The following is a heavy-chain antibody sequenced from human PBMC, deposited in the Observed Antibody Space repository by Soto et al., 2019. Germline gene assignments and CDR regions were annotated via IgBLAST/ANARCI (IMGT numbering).Heavy chain of an antibody. CDR2: INTDSGDT. J-gene: IGHJ6*02. Sequence: QVQLVQSGAEVKKPGASVKVSCKASGYSFAGYLLHWVRQAPGQGLEWMGWINTDSGDTKYARKFQGRVTMTRDKSTRTGYMALSRLRSDDTAVYHCTRGTGFWSGYYRYYGMDVWGQGTTVTVSS. CDR1: GYSFAGYL. V-gene: IGHV1-2*02. CDR3: TRGTGFWSGYYRYYGMDV. D-gene: IGHD3-3*01.